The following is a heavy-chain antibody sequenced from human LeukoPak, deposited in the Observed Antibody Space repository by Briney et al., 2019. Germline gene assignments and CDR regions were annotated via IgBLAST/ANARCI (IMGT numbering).Heavy chain of an antibody. D-gene: IGHD6-13*01. V-gene: IGHV4-30-2*01. CDR2: IYHSGST. CDR3: ARANSENSSWYRVILWDAFDI. Sequence: SETLSLTCTVSGGSISSGGYYWSWIRQPPGKGLEWIGYIYHSGSTYYNPSLKSRVTISVDRSKNQFSLKLSSVTAADTAVYYCARANSENSSWYRVILWDAFDIWGQGTMVTVSS. J-gene: IGHJ3*02. CDR1: GGSISSGGYY.